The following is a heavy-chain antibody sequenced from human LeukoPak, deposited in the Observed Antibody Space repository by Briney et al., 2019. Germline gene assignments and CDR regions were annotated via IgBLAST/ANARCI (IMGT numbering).Heavy chain of an antibody. CDR2: INPSGGDS. J-gene: IGHJ6*03. D-gene: IGHD3-22*01. Sequence: ASVKVSCKASGYTFTSYGISWVRQAPGQGLEWMGIINPSGGDSTYAQNFQGRVTLTRDKSTSTIYMELSSLRSDDTAVYYCARDPGHYDSSGYSPDPYYYYYMDVWGKGTTVTVSS. CDR3: ARDPGHYDSSGYSPDPYYYYYMDV. V-gene: IGHV1-46*01. CDR1: GYTFTSYG.